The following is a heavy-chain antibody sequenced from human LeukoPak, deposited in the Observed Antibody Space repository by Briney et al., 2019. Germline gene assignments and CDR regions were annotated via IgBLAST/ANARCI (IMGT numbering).Heavy chain of an antibody. CDR1: GGSISSSSYY. CDR3: ARDLFLNYYDSSGYYEPFDY. V-gene: IGHV4-39*07. D-gene: IGHD3-22*01. Sequence: SETLSLTCTVSGGSISSSSYYWGWIRQPPGKGLEWIGSIYASGTITYNPSLESRVSMSVDTSKNQFSLKLSSVTAADTAVYYCARDLFLNYYDSSGYYEPFDYWGQGTLVTVSS. J-gene: IGHJ4*02. CDR2: IYASGTI.